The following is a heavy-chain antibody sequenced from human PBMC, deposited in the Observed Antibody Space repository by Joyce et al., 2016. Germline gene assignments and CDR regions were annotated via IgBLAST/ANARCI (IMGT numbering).Heavy chain of an antibody. V-gene: IGHV3-74*01. Sequence: QLVESGGGLVQPGGSLRLSCAASGVTFSSNWMHWVRQAPGTGLIWVSRISSERSSTTYADSVKGRFTISRDNAKNTLYLQMSSLRAEDTAVYYCARDPFYYDSGGYPEDAFDIWGQGTMVTVSS. CDR2: ISSERSST. J-gene: IGHJ3*02. CDR3: ARDPFYYDSGGYPEDAFDI. CDR1: GVTFSSNW. D-gene: IGHD3-22*01.